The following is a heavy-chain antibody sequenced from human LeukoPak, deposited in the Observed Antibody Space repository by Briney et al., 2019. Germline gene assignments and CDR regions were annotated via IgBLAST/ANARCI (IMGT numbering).Heavy chain of an antibody. V-gene: IGHV3-21*01. CDR3: ARAAASYFDY. Sequence: GGSLRLSCAASGFTFSSYNMNWVRHAPGQGLEWVSSITSGSSYIYYADSVKGRFTISRDNAKNSLYLQMNSLRAEDTAVYYCARAAASYFDYWGQGTLVTVSS. D-gene: IGHD6-13*01. CDR2: ITSGSSYI. CDR1: GFTFSSYN. J-gene: IGHJ4*02.